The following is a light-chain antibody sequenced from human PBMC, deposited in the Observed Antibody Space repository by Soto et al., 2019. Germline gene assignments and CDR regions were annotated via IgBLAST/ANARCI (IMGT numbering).Light chain of an antibody. Sequence: DIQMPQSPSSVSASVGVRVTITCRASQGSSSRVAWYKQKPGKAPKLLIYAASSLQSGVLSRFSGSGSGTAFTLTFTSLQPEDFATYYCQQANSFPYTFGQGSKLEIK. V-gene: IGKV1-12*01. CDR2: AAS. CDR1: QGSSSR. J-gene: IGKJ2*01. CDR3: QQANSFPYT.